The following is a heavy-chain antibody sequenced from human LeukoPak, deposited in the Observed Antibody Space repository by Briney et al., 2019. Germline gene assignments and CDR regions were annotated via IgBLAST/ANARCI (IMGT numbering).Heavy chain of an antibody. D-gene: IGHD3-9*01. CDR3: AKATYVDYDILTGYDY. V-gene: IGHV3-9*01. Sequence: GRSLRLSCAASGFTFDDYAMHWVRQAPGKGLEWVSGISWNSGGIGYADSVKGRFTISRDNAKNSLYLQMNSLRAEDTALYYCAKATYVDYDILTGYDYWGQGTLVTVSS. J-gene: IGHJ4*02. CDR1: GFTFDDYA. CDR2: ISWNSGGI.